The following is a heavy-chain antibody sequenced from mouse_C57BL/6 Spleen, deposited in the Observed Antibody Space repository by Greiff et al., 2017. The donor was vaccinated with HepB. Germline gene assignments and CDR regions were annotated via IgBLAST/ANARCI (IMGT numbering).Heavy chain of an antibody. CDR3: TTNLFITTVGDY. CDR1: GFNIKDDY. J-gene: IGHJ2*01. CDR2: IDPENGDT. Sequence: VQLQQSGAELVRPGASVKLSCTASGFNIKDDYMHWVKQRPEQGLEWIGWIDPENGDTEYASKFQGKATITADTSSNTAYLQLSSLTSEDTAVYYCTTNLFITTVGDYWGQGTTLTVSS. V-gene: IGHV14-4*01. D-gene: IGHD1-2*01.